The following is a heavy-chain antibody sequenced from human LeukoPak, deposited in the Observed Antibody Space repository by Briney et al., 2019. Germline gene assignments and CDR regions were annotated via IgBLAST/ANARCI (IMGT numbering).Heavy chain of an antibody. CDR2: ISYDGSNK. CDR3: ARGFWFDP. J-gene: IGHJ5*02. V-gene: IGHV3-30-3*01. CDR1: GFTFSSYA. Sequence: PGGSLRLSCAASGFTFSSYAMHWVRQAPGKGLEWVAVISYDGSNKYYADSAKGRFTISRDNSKNTLYLQMNSLRAEDTAVYYCARGFWFDPWGQGTLVTVSS.